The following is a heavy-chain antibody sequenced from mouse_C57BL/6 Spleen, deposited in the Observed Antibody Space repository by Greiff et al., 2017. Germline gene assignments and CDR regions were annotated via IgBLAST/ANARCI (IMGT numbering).Heavy chain of an antibody. D-gene: IGHD2-4*01. Sequence: QVQLQQSGAELVKPGASVKLSCKASGYTFTEYTIHWVKQRSGQGLEWIGWFYPGSGSIKYNEKFKDKATLTADKSSSTVYMELSRLTSEDSAVYFCARHEVFYYDYDALYAMDYWGQGTSVTVSS. J-gene: IGHJ4*01. CDR3: ARHEVFYYDYDALYAMDY. CDR1: GYTFTEYT. V-gene: IGHV1-62-2*01. CDR2: FYPGSGSI.